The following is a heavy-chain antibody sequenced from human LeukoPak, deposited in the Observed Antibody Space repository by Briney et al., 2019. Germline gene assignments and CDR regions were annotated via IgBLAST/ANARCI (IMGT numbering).Heavy chain of an antibody. J-gene: IGHJ4*02. D-gene: IGHD6-13*01. Sequence: NPSETLSLTCTVSGGSFSTYYWSRIRQPPGKGREWIGYTYYSGSANYNPSLKSRATISVDMSKNLFSLKLSSVTAADTAVYFCARHGSSWTFDYWGQGTLVTVSP. V-gene: IGHV4-59*08. CDR2: TYYSGSA. CDR1: GGSFSTYY. CDR3: ARHGSSWTFDY.